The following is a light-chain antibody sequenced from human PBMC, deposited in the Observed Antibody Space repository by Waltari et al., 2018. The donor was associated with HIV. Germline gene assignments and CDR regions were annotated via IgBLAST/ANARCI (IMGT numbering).Light chain of an antibody. CDR2: DVT. J-gene: IGLJ3*02. CDR3: SSYTASNTLWV. Sequence: QSALTQPASVSGSRGQSITLSCTGTSSDLGPYNHVYWFQQRPGKAPKLIIYDVTDRPSGVSKRFSGSKSGITASLTISGLQADDEGDYYCSSYTASNTLWVFGGGTKLTVL. CDR1: SSDLGPYNH. V-gene: IGLV2-14*03.